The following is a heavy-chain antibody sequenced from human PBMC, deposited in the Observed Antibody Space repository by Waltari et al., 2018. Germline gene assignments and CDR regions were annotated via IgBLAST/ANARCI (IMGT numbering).Heavy chain of an antibody. Sequence: QVQLHESGPGLVEPSQTLSLTCSVSGASVGSGGYLWSWVRPPPGRGLEWSGNFYYPGPPYSNPSLKSRASSSFDKPKNQFSLNLSSGTAADTAMYFCARVLGSSWYLNWFDPWGQGMLVTVAS. J-gene: IGHJ5*02. CDR2: FYYPGPP. CDR3: ARVLGSSWYLNWFDP. D-gene: IGHD6-13*01. V-gene: IGHV4-31*03. CDR1: GASVGSGGYL.